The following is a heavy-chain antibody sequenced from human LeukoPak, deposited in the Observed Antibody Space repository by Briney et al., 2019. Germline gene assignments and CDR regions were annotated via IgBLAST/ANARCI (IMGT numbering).Heavy chain of an antibody. V-gene: IGHV1-3*01. Sequence: GASVKVSCKASGYTFTSYAMHWVRQAPGQRLEWMGWINAGNGNTKYSQKFQGRVTITRDTSASTAYMELSSLRSEDTAVYYCARAGLLWFGELLSPYYFDYWGQGTLVTVSS. D-gene: IGHD3-10*01. J-gene: IGHJ4*02. CDR2: INAGNGNT. CDR1: GYTFTSYA. CDR3: ARAGLLWFGELLSPYYFDY.